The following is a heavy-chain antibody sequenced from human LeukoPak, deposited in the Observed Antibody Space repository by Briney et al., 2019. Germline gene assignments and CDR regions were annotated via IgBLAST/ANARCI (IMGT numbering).Heavy chain of an antibody. Sequence: GGSLRLSCAASGLTFSSYGMHWVRQAPGKGLEWLTFIRFDGSNKYYADSVKGRFTISRGNSKNTLYLQMNSLRAEDTAVYYCTRASRVSHYDILTGYLVPYYFDYWGQGTLVTVSS. CDR2: IRFDGSNK. CDR1: GLTFSSYG. D-gene: IGHD3-9*01. CDR3: TRASRVSHYDILTGYLVPYYFDY. J-gene: IGHJ4*02. V-gene: IGHV3-30*02.